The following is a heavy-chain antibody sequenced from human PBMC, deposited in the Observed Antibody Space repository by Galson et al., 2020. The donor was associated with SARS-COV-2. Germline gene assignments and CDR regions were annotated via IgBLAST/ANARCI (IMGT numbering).Heavy chain of an antibody. CDR2: MHDSGFT. V-gene: IGHV4-59*01. D-gene: IGHD4-17*01. CDR3: ARIGDYAGGY. J-gene: IGHJ4*02. Sequence: SETLSLTCTVSGGSTSSYFWTWIRQPPGKGLEWIGYMHDSGFTNYNPSLKSRVTISVDTSKNQFSLKLSSVSAADTAVYYCARIGDYAGGYWGQGTLVTVSS. CDR1: GGSTSSYF.